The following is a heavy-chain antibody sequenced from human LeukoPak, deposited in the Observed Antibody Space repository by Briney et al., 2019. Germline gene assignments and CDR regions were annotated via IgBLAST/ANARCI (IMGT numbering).Heavy chain of an antibody. D-gene: IGHD1-1*01. J-gene: IGHJ3*02. CDR2: INHSGST. CDR3: ASAPNWDQGAFDI. CDR1: GGSFSGYY. Sequence: SETLSLTCAVYGGSFSGYYWSWIRQPPGKGLEWIGEINHSGSTNYNPSLKSRVTISVDTSKNQFSLKLSSVTAADTAVYYCASAPNWDQGAFDIWGQRTMVTVSS. V-gene: IGHV4-34*01.